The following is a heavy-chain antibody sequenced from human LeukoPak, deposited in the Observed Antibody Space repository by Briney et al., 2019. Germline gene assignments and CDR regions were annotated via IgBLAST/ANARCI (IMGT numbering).Heavy chain of an antibody. CDR3: ARYCNGVTCYSGYDY. V-gene: IGHV3-64*01. D-gene: IGHD2-15*01. Sequence: GSLRLSCAASGCTFSSYAMHWVSQTPGKGLEYVSAISTNGGGTYYAKSVKGRFTISRDNSKNTLYLQMGSLRAEDMAVYYCARYCNGVTCYSGYDYWGQGTLVTVSS. CDR1: GCTFSSYA. J-gene: IGHJ4*02. CDR2: ISTNGGGT.